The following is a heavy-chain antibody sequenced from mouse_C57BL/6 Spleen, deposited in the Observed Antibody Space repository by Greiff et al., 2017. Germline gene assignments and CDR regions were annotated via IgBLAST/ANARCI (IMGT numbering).Heavy chain of an antibody. CDR2: IYPRSGNT. CDR1: GYTFTSYG. D-gene: IGHD1-1*02. V-gene: IGHV1-81*01. CDR3: SRAGGKIYAVDY. J-gene: IGHJ4*01. Sequence: QVQLQQPGAELARPGASVKLSCKASGYTFTSYGIRWVKQRTGQGLEWIGEIYPRSGNTYYNEKFKGKATLTADKSSSAAYMELSSLTSEDSAVYFCSRAGGKIYAVDYWGQGTSVTVSS.